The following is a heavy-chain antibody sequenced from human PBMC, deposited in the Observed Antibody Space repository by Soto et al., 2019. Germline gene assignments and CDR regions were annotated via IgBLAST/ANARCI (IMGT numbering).Heavy chain of an antibody. Sequence: EVQLVESGGGLVKPGGSLRLSCAVSGFTFSNYNMNWVRQAPGKGLEWVSSIGRSGGYIYYADSVKGRFTISRDNGKNSLFRQMNSLRAEDTAVYYCARGDHGGTSHWYLDLWGRGTLVTVSS. CDR3: ARGDHGGTSHWYLDL. CDR2: IGRSGGYI. CDR1: GFTFSNYN. D-gene: IGHD4-17*01. V-gene: IGHV3-21*01. J-gene: IGHJ2*01.